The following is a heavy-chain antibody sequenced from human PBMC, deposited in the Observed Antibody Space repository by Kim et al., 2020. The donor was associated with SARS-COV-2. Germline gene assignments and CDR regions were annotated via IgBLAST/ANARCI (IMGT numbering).Heavy chain of an antibody. CDR2: SSGTT. D-gene: IGHD3-16*01. V-gene: IGHV3-48*02. Sequence: SSGTTYYADSVKCRFTISRDNAKNSLYLQMNSLRDEDTAVYYCARDGGDYWGQGTLVTVSS. J-gene: IGHJ4*02. CDR3: ARDGGDY.